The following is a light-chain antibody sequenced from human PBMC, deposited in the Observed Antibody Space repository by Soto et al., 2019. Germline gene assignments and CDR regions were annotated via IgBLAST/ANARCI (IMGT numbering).Light chain of an antibody. J-gene: IGKJ2*01. CDR3: QQYYSIPYT. CDR1: QSVLYSSNNKNY. V-gene: IGKV4-1*01. Sequence: DIVMTKSADSLAVSLGERASINCKSSQSVLYSSNNKNYLGWYQQKPGQSPNLLIYWASTRESGVPDRFSGSGSGTEFTLTISSLQAEDVAVYYCQQYYSIPYTFGQGTTLEIK. CDR2: WAS.